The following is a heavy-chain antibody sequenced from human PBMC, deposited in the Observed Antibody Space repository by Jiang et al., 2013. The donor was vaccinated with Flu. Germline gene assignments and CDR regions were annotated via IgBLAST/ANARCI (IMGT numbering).Heavy chain of an antibody. CDR3: ARGPGGGNSGHFDS. Sequence: TVSGGVHEEVTTGAGSGSPHGKGLEWIGYIYYSGGTRYIPSLKSRVTISVDTSKNQFSLRLNSVTDADTAAYYCARGPGGGNSGHFDSWGQGTLVTVSS. D-gene: IGHD1-1*01. J-gene: IGHJ4*02. CDR2: IYYSGGT. V-gene: IGHV4-59*01. CDR1: GGVHEEVTT.